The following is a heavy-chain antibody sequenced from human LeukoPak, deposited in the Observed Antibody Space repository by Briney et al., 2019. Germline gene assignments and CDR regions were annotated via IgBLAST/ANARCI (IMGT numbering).Heavy chain of an antibody. V-gene: IGHV3-7*04. Sequence: PGGSLRLSCAASGLTFRSYWMSWVRQAPGKGLEWVAHIKQDGSKKYYVDSVKGRFSISRDNAKSSLYLQMNSLRTDDTAVYYCARIYDSSGYDDALDIWGQGTMVTVSS. CDR2: IKQDGSKK. D-gene: IGHD3-22*01. CDR1: GLTFRSYW. J-gene: IGHJ3*02. CDR3: ARIYDSSGYDDALDI.